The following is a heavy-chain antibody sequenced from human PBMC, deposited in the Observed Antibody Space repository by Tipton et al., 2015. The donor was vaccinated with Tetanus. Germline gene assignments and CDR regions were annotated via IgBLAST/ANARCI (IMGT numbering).Heavy chain of an antibody. CDR2: MYQSGST. J-gene: IGHJ4*02. D-gene: IGHD1-26*01. CDR3: ARDQARGARGWNYFDY. Sequence: LRLSCAVSGYSISSGYYWGWIRQPPGKGLEWIGSMYQSGSTFYNPSLKSRVTISLERSKNQFSLKLSSVTATDTAVYYCARDQARGARGWNYFDYWGQGTLVTVSS. V-gene: IGHV4-38-2*02. CDR1: GYSISSGYY.